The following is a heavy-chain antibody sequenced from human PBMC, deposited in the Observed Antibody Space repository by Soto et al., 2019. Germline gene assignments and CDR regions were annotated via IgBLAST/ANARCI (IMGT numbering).Heavy chain of an antibody. CDR3: GRRNYYFYAFDV. J-gene: IGHJ6*02. CDR2: IYPGDSDS. V-gene: IGHV5-51*01. CDR1: GYIFSTYW. Sequence: GESLKISCKASGYIFSTYWIGWVRQKPGKGLEWMGIIYPGDSDSRYSPSLQGQVTISADESSTSVYLQWSSLKASDTATYYCGRRNYYFYAFDVWGQGTTVTVSS.